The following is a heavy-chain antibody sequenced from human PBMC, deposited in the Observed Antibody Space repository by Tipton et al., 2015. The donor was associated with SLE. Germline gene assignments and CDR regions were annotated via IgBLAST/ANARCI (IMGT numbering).Heavy chain of an antibody. V-gene: IGHV4-34*01. J-gene: IGHJ4*02. CDR3: ARWGRSSGWYGY. CDR1: GGSFSGYY. D-gene: IGHD6-19*01. Sequence: TLSLTCAVYGGSFSGYYWSGIRQPPGKGLEWIGEINHSGSTNYNPSLKSRVTISVDTSKNQFSLKLSSVTAADTAVYYCARWGRSSGWYGYWGQGTLVTVSS. CDR2: INHSGST.